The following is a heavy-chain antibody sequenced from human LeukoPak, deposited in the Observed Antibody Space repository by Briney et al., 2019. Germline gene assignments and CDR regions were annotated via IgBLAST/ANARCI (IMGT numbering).Heavy chain of an antibody. CDR1: GYTFTDSW. CDR2: IHPGKSDT. J-gene: IGHJ5*02. D-gene: IGHD3-22*01. CDR3: TRSHYDSSGYLT. V-gene: IGHV5-51*01. Sequence: GESLKISCQASGYTFTDSWIAWVRQRPGKGLEWMGIIHPGKSDTRYSPSSQGQVTISVDNSINTAYLQWSSLKASDTAMYYRTRSHYDSSGYLTWGQGTLVTVSS.